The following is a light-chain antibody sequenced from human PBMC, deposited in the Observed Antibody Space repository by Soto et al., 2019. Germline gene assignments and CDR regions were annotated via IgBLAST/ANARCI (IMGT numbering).Light chain of an antibody. CDR3: QSYDSSLSGSWV. CDR1: NSNIGAGYV. Sequence: QSVLTQPPSVSGAPGQRVTISCTGSNSNIGAGYVVHWYQQLPGTAPKLLIYANSNRPSGVPDRFSGSKSGTSASLAITGLQAEDEADYYCQSYDSSLSGSWVFGGGTKLTVL. J-gene: IGLJ3*02. CDR2: ANS. V-gene: IGLV1-40*01.